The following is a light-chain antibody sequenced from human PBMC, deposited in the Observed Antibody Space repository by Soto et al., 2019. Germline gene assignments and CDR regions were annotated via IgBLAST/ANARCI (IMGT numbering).Light chain of an antibody. CDR3: QQYYRAPRT. CDR2: WAS. Sequence: DIVMTQSPDSLAVSLGERATINCTSGRSLFYSPHNKSYLAWYQQKVGQPPQMLIYWASTRESGVPARFRGSGSGTAFTLTISRLPADDVAVYYCQQYYRAPRTFGQGTKVE. J-gene: IGKJ2*01. V-gene: IGKV4-1*01. CDR1: RSLFYSPHNKSY.